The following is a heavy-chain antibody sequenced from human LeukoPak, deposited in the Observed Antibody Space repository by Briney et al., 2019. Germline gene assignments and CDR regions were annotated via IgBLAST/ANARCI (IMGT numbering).Heavy chain of an antibody. CDR1: GYSISSGYY. V-gene: IGHV4-38-2*01. J-gene: IGHJ5*02. CDR3: ARSPYGDYGDNWFDA. D-gene: IGHD4-17*01. CDR2: ISHSGTT. Sequence: SETLSLTCGVSGYSISSGYYWGWIRQPPGKGLEWIGSISHSGTTYYNPSLKSRVTISVDTSKNQFSLKLSSVTAADTALYYCARSPYGDYGDNWFDAWGQGTLVTVSS.